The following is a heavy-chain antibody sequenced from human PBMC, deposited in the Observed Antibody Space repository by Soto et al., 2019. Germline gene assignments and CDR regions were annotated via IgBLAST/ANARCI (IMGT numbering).Heavy chain of an antibody. CDR1: GFTFSSYI. J-gene: IGHJ5*02. CDR2: ISSSSRTI. D-gene: IGHD5-12*01. CDR3: AREWDGDGYNSGWFDP. Sequence: GGSLRLSCAASGFTFSSYIMNWVRQAPGKGLEWVSYISSSSRTIYCADSVKGRFTISRDNAKNSLYLQMNSLRAEDTAVYYCAREWDGDGYNSGWFDPWGQGTLVTVSS. V-gene: IGHV3-48*04.